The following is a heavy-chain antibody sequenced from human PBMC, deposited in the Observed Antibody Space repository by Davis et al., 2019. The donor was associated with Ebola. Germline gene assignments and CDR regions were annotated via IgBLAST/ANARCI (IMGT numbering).Heavy chain of an antibody. J-gene: IGHJ6*02. CDR2: IYYSGST. Sequence: MPSETLSLTCTVSGGSISSSSYYWGWIRQPPGKGLEWIGSIYYSGSTNYNPSLKSRVTISVDTSKNQFSLKLSSVTAADTAVYYCARSPIYYYYGMDVWGQGTTVTVSS. V-gene: IGHV4-39*07. CDR3: ARSPIYYYYGMDV. CDR1: GGSISSSSYY.